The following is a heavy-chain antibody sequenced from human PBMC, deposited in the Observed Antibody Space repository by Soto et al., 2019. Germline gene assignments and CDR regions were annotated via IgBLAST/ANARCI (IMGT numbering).Heavy chain of an antibody. Sequence: QVQLVESGGGVVQPGRSLRLSCAASGFSFSTYGMHWVRQAPGKGLEWVAVISYDESSKYYADSVKGRFTISRDNSKNKLYLQMNSLRAEDTAVYYCAKEGSTRTVTSHNGMDVWGQGTTVTVSS. V-gene: IGHV3-30*18. CDR2: ISYDESSK. CDR1: GFSFSTYG. D-gene: IGHD4-17*01. J-gene: IGHJ6*02. CDR3: AKEGSTRTVTSHNGMDV.